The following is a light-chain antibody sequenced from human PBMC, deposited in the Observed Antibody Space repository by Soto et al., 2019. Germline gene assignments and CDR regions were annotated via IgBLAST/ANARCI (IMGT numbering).Light chain of an antibody. V-gene: IGKV1-5*03. Sequence: DIQMTQSPSTLSASVGDRVTITCRASQSISSWLAWYQQKPGKAPKLLIYKASSLESGVPSRFSGSGSGTEFTLTISSLQPDDVANYYCQQYNSYFTFGQGTKVEIK. CDR2: KAS. CDR3: QQYNSYFT. CDR1: QSISSW. J-gene: IGKJ1*01.